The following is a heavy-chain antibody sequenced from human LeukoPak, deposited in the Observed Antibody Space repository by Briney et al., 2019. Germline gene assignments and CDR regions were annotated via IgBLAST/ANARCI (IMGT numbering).Heavy chain of an antibody. D-gene: IGHD3-10*01. CDR2: INSDGSST. CDR3: ARELITMVRGVDYYYGMDV. J-gene: IGHJ6*02. V-gene: IGHV3-74*01. Sequence: GGSLRLSCAASGFTFSSYWMHWVRQAPGKGLVWVSRINSDGSSTSYADSVKGRFTISRDNAKNTLYLQMNSLRGEDTAVYYCARELITMVRGVDYYYGMDVWGQGTTVTVSS. CDR1: GFTFSSYW.